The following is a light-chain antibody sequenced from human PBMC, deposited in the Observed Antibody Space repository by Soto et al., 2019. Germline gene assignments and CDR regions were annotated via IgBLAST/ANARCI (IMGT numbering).Light chain of an antibody. Sequence: IQLTQSPSSLSASVGDRVTITCRASQGISSFLAWYQQKPGKAPNLLIYGASTLQSGVPSRFSGSASGTDFTLTIASLQPEDFATYYCQQLNSYPRTFGQGTKVEVK. CDR3: QQLNSYPRT. CDR2: GAS. V-gene: IGKV1-9*01. CDR1: QGISSF. J-gene: IGKJ1*01.